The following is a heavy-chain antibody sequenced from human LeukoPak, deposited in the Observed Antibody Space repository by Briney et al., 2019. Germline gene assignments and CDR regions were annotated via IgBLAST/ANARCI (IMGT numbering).Heavy chain of an antibody. CDR1: GFTFSSYA. V-gene: IGHV3-23*01. J-gene: IGHJ4*02. Sequence: GGSLRLACAASGFTFSSYAMSWVRQAPGKGLEWVSAISISGENTYYADSVKGRFTISRDTSRNTLYLQMHSLRAEDTAVISTSSSRFFDYWGQGTLVSVSS. D-gene: IGHD6-6*01. CDR3: SSSRFFDY. CDR2: ISISGENT.